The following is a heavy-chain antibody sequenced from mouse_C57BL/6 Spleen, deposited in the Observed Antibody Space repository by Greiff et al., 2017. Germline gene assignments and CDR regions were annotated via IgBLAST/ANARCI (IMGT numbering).Heavy chain of an antibody. Sequence: EVKLVESGGGLVKPGGSLKLSCAASGFTFSDYGMHWVRQAPEKGLEWVAYISSGSSTIYYADTVKGRFTISRDNAKNTLFLQMPSLRSADTAMYYYARPSNDYAMDYGGQGTSVTVSS. CDR3: ARPSNDYAMDY. V-gene: IGHV5-17*01. CDR1: GFTFSDYG. J-gene: IGHJ4*01. CDR2: ISSGSSTI. D-gene: IGHD2-5*01.